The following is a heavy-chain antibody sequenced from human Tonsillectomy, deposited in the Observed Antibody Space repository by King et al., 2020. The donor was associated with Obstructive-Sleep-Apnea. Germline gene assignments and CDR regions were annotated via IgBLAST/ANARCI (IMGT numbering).Heavy chain of an antibody. CDR3: ARLVDDYGDYVNWYFDL. D-gene: IGHD4-17*01. Sequence: QLVQSGGGLIQPGGSLRLSCAASGFTFRTQSMPWVRQAPGKGLEWVSYISSDSSTTYYADSVKGRFTISRDNAKNSLYLQMNSLRAADTAVYYCARLVDDYGDYVNWYFDLWGRGTLVTVSS. J-gene: IGHJ2*01. CDR2: ISSDSSTT. V-gene: IGHV3-48*01. CDR1: GFTFRTQS.